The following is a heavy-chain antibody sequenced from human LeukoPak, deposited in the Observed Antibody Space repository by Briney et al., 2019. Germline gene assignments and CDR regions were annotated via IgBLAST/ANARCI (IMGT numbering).Heavy chain of an antibody. Sequence: SVKVSCKASGGTFSSYAISWVRQAPGQGLEWMGGIIPIFGTANYAQKFQGRVTITTDESTSTAYMELSSLRSEDTAVYYCARDSDQGLQSHYWGQGTLVTVSS. CDR3: ARDSDQGLQSHY. D-gene: IGHD4-11*01. V-gene: IGHV1-69*05. CDR2: IIPIFGTA. J-gene: IGHJ4*02. CDR1: GGTFSSYA.